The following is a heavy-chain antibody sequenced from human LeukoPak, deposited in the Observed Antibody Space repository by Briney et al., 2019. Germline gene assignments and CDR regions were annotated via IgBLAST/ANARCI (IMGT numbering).Heavy chain of an antibody. CDR2: ITSDGYTS. J-gene: IGHJ4*02. CDR3: KTSPMSRIDY. V-gene: IGHV3-64D*09. CDR1: GFTFSSCP. Sequence: GGSLRLSCSASGFTFSSCPMHWVRQAPEKGLEYVSAITSDGYTSYYADSVKGRFTISRDNSKNTLYLQMSSLRAEDTAVYYCKTSPMSRIDYWGQGTLVTVSS. D-gene: IGHD2-2*01.